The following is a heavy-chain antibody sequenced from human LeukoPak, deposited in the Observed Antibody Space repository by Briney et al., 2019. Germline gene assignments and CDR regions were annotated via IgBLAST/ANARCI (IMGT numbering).Heavy chain of an antibody. J-gene: IGHJ4*02. Sequence: ASVKVSCKASGYTFTGYYMHWVRQAHGQGLEWMGGINPNSGGTNYAQKFQGRVTMTRDTSISTAYMELSRLRSDDTAAYYCARVDSSSEGLLDYWGQGTLATVSS. CDR1: GYTFTGYY. CDR3: ARVDSSSEGLLDY. D-gene: IGHD6-6*01. CDR2: INPNSGGT. V-gene: IGHV1-2*02.